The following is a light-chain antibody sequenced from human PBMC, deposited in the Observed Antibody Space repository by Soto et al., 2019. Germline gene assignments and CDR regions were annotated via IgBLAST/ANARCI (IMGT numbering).Light chain of an antibody. CDR3: CSYAGRIYV. CDR2: EGS. J-gene: IGLJ1*01. Sequence: QSALTQPASVSVSPGQSITISCTGTSSDVGSYNLVSWYQQHPGKAPKLMIYEGSKRPSGVSNRFSGSKSGNTASLTISGLQAEDEADYSCCSYAGRIYVCGTGTKLTV. CDR1: SSDVGSYNL. V-gene: IGLV2-23*01.